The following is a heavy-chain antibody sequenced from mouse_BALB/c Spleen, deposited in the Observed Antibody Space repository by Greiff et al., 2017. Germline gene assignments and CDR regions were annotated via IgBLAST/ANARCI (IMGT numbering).Heavy chain of an antibody. J-gene: IGHJ3*01. Sequence: EVQLVESGGGLVQPGGSLKLSCAASGFTFSSYGMSWVRQTPDKRLELVATINSNGGSTYYPDSVKGRFTISRDNAKNTLYLQMSSLKSEDTAMYYCARGDRYDVGPWFADWGQGTLVTVSA. CDR2: INSNGGST. V-gene: IGHV5-6-3*01. CDR3: ARGDRYDVGPWFAD. D-gene: IGHD2-14*01. CDR1: GFTFSSYG.